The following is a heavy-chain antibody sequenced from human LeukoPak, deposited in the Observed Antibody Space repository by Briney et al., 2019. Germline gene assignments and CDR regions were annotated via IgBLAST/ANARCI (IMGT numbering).Heavy chain of an antibody. CDR3: ASVGAMAVSGDDY. J-gene: IGHJ4*02. CDR2: IDPSDSYT. Sequence: GESLRISCKGSGYSFTTYYITWVRQMPGKGLEWTGRIDPSDSYTNYSPSFQGHVTISADKSISTAHLQWSSLKASDTAMYYCASVGAMAVSGDDYWGQGTLVTVSS. CDR1: GYSFTTYY. V-gene: IGHV5-10-1*01. D-gene: IGHD6-19*01.